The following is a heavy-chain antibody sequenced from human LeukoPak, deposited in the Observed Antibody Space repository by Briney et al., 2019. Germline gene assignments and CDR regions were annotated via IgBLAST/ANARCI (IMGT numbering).Heavy chain of an antibody. CDR3: ATQGGNFDY. CDR1: GFTFNSYA. CDR2: ISASGGST. J-gene: IGHJ4*02. V-gene: IGHV3-23*01. D-gene: IGHD3-16*01. Sequence: GGSLRLSCAASGFTFNSYAMSWVRQAPGKGLEWVSIISASGGSTYYADSVKGRFTISRDDSKNTLYLQMNSLRAEDTAVYYCATQGGNFDYWGQGTLITVSS.